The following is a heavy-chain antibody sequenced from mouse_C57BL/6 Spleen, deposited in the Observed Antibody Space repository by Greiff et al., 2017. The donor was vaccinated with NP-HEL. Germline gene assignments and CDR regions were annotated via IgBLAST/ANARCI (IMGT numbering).Heavy chain of an antibody. J-gene: IGHJ1*03. CDR3: ARMGHSHYYGSSYDWYFDV. CDR2: IWWDDDK. Sequence: QVTLKVSGPGILQPSQTLSLTCSFSGFSLSTFGMGVGWIRQPSGKGLEWLAHIWWDDDKYYNPALKSRLTISKDTSKNQVFLKIANVDTADTATYYCARMGHSHYYGSSYDWYFDVWGTGTTVTVSS. D-gene: IGHD1-1*01. V-gene: IGHV8-8*01. CDR1: GFSLSTFGMG.